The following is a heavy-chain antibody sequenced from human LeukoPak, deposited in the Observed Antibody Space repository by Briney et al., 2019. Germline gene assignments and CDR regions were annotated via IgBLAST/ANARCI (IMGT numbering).Heavy chain of an antibody. CDR2: ISAYNGNT. D-gene: IGHD1-26*01. J-gene: IGHJ4*02. CDR3: AKAPNLWEPGDY. V-gene: IGHV1-18*01. CDR1: GYTFTSYG. Sequence: ASVKVSCKASGYTFTSYGISWVRQAPGQGLEWMGWISAYNGNTNYAQKLQGRVTMTTDTSTSTAYMELRSLRSDDTAVYYCAKAPNLWEPGDYWGQGTLVTVSS.